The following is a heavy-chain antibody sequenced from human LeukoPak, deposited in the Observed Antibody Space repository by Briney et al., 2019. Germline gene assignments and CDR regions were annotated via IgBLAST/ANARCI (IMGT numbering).Heavy chain of an antibody. CDR1: GYTGIELS. D-gene: IGHD3-3*01. V-gene: IGHV1-24*01. Sequence: ASVKVSCKVSGYTGIELSMHWVRQAPGKGLEWMGGFDPEDGETIYAQKFQGRVTMTEDTSTDTAYTELSSLTSEDTAVYYCATHTIFGVVTYAFHIWGRGTLVTVSS. CDR3: ATHTIFGVVTYAFHI. CDR2: FDPEDGET. J-gene: IGHJ3*02.